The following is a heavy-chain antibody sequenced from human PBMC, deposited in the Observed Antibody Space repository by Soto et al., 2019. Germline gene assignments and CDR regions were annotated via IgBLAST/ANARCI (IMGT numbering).Heavy chain of an antibody. V-gene: IGHV1-18*01. CDR2: ISAYDGNT. J-gene: IGHJ4*02. CDR1: GYTFSSFG. Sequence: ASVKVSCKASGYTFSSFGISWVRQAPGQGLEWMGWISAYDGNTNYAQRLQGRVTLTTDTSTNTVYMELGSLTSDDTAVYFCARDDPRLSTINIDYWGQGTQVTVSS. CDR3: ARDDPRLSTINIDY. D-gene: IGHD4-4*01.